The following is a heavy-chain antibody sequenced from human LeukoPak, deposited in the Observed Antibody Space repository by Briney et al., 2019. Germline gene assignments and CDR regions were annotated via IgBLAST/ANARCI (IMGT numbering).Heavy chain of an antibody. D-gene: IGHD5-18*01. V-gene: IGHV1-2*02. Sequence: ASVKVSCKASGYTFTSYGISWVRQAPGQGLEWMGWINPNSGGTNYAQKFQGRVTMTRDTSISTAYMELSRLRSDDTAVYYCARSRGIQLWFDFDYWGQGTLVTVSS. J-gene: IGHJ4*02. CDR2: INPNSGGT. CDR3: ARSRGIQLWFDFDY. CDR1: GYTFTSYG.